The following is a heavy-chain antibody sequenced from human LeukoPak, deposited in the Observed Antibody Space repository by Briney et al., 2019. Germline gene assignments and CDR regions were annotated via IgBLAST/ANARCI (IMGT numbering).Heavy chain of an antibody. V-gene: IGHV1-69*04. D-gene: IGHD5-18*01. CDR2: IIPILGIA. J-gene: IGHJ4*02. CDR3: ARVDTAMVIDY. Sequence: SVKVSCKASGGTFSSYAISWVRQAPGQGLEWIGRIIPILGIANYAQKFQGRVTITADKSTSTAYMELSSLRSEDTAVYYCARVDTAMVIDYWGQGTLVTVSS. CDR1: GGTFSSYA.